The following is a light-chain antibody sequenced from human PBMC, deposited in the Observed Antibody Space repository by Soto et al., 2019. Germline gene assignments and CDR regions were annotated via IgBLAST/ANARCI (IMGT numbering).Light chain of an antibody. Sequence: EIVLTQSPATLSLSPGERATLSCRASQSISNNLAWYQQKPGQAPRLLIYDASNRATGTPARFSGRGSGTDFTLTISSREPADFAVYYCQQLNSCPPLFVGGTKVEL. CDR2: DAS. V-gene: IGKV3-11*01. J-gene: IGKJ4*02. CDR3: QQLNSCPPL. CDR1: QSISNN.